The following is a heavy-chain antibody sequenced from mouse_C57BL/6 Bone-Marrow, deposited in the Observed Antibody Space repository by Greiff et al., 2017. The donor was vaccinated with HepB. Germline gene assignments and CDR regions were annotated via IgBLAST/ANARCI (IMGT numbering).Heavy chain of an antibody. V-gene: IGHV1-54*01. CDR1: GYAFTNYL. Sequence: QVQLQQSGAELVRPGPSVKVSCKASGYAFTNYLIEWVKQRPGQGLEWIGVINPGSGGTNYNEKFKGKATLTADKSSSTAYMQLSSLTSEDSAVYFCARSLAWFAYWGQGTLVTVSA. J-gene: IGHJ3*01. CDR3: ARSLAWFAY. CDR2: INPGSGGT.